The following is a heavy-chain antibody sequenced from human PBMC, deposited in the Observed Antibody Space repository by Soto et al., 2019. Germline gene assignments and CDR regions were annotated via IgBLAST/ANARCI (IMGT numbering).Heavy chain of an antibody. V-gene: IGHV4-59*08. CDR1: GGSISSYY. D-gene: IGHD6-6*01. CDR2: IYYSGST. CDR3: ARLLSARQPHTYYYYYYMDV. Sequence: PSETLSLTCTVSGGSISSYYWSWIRQPPGKGLEWIGYIYYSGSTNYNPSLKSRVTISVNTSKNQFSLKLSSVTAADTAVYYCARLLSARQPHTYYYYYYMDVWGKGTTVTVSS. J-gene: IGHJ6*03.